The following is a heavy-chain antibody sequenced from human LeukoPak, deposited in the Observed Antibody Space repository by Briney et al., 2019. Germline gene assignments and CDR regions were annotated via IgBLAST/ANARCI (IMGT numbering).Heavy chain of an antibody. CDR2: IKYDGTHK. CDR1: GISFSSYW. CDR3: ASSPVITRD. J-gene: IGHJ4*02. V-gene: IGHV3-7*01. Sequence: PGGSLRLSCVASGISFSSYWMAWVRQAPGKGLEWVANIKYDGTHKFYADSVKGRFTISRDNAKNTLYLQMNSLRVEDTAVYYCASSPVITRDWGQGTLVTVSS. D-gene: IGHD3-22*01.